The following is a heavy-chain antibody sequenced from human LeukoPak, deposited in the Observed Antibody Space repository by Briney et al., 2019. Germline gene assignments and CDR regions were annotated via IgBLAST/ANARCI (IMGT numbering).Heavy chain of an antibody. D-gene: IGHD7-27*01. CDR2: ITTSDGKT. Sequence: GGSLRLSCAASGFTFSIYTMSWVRQAPGKGLEWVSTITTSDGKTYYADSVKGRFTVSRDKSKNTLFLQMNSLRAEDTAVYYCARDGGLWVSAHWGDSWGRGTLVTVSS. J-gene: IGHJ4*02. CDR3: ARDGGLWVSAHWGDS. CDR1: GFTFSIYT. V-gene: IGHV3-23*01.